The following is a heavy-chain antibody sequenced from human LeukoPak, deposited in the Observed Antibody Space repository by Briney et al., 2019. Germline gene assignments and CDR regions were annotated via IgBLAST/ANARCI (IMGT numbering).Heavy chain of an antibody. D-gene: IGHD5-12*01. CDR2: IYTSGST. Sequence: PSETLSLTCTVSGGSISSYCWSWIRQPAGKGLEWIGRIYTSGSTNCNPSLKSRVTMSVDTSKNQFSLKLSSVTAADTAVYYCARGSVATIPNYFDYWGQGTLVTVSS. CDR3: ARGSVATIPNYFDY. CDR1: GGSISSYC. J-gene: IGHJ4*02. V-gene: IGHV4-4*07.